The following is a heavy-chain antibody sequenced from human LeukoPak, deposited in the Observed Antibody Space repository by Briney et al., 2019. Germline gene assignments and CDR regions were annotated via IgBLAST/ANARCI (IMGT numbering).Heavy chain of an antibody. J-gene: IGHJ6*03. V-gene: IGHV3-53*01. D-gene: IGHD5-18*01. CDR2: IYAGGST. CDR3: ARDGDCGRGYSYGWQQLVLGCYYYYMDV. CDR1: GFTVSSNY. Sequence: GGSLRLSCAASGFTVSSNYMSWVRQAPGKGLEWVSVIYAGGSTYYADSVKGRFTISKDNSKNTLYLQMNSLRAEDTAVYYCARDGDCGRGYSYGWQQLVLGCYYYYMDVWGKGTTVTVSS.